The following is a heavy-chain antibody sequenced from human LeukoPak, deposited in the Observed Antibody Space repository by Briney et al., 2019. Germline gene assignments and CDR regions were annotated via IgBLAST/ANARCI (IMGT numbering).Heavy chain of an antibody. D-gene: IGHD3-10*01. CDR1: GYSISSGYY. V-gene: IGHV4-38-2*01. Sequence: SETLSPTCAVSGYSISSGYYWGWIRQPPGKGLEWIGSIYHSGSTYYNPSLKSRVTISVDTSKNQFSLKLSSVTAADTAVYYCARCGLVRGLNDYWGQGTLVTVSS. CDR3: ARCGLVRGLNDY. J-gene: IGHJ4*02. CDR2: IYHSGST.